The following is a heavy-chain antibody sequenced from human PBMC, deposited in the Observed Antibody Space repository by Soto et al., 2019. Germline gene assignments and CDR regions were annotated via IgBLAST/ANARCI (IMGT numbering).Heavy chain of an antibody. D-gene: IGHD2-15*01. V-gene: IGHV4-59*12. Sequence: PSETLSLTCTVSGGSISSYYWSWIRQPPGKGLEWIGYIYYSGSTNYNPSLKSRVTISVDTSKHQFSPKLSSVTAADTAVYDCARYRSRISVGFDPWGQGALVTVSS. J-gene: IGHJ5*02. CDR2: IYYSGST. CDR1: GGSISSYY. CDR3: ARYRSRISVGFDP.